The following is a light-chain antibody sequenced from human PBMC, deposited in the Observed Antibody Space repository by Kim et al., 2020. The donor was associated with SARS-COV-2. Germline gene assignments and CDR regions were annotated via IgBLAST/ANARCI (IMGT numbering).Light chain of an antibody. CDR1: SLRTYY. J-gene: IGLJ2*01. CDR3: ISRDNSADHVV. V-gene: IGLV3-19*01. CDR2: GKN. Sequence: SSELTQDPAVSVALGQTVRITCQGDSLRTYYASWYQQKPGQAPILVIHGKNNRPSGIPDRFSGSNSGNTASLTVTGAQAVDEADYYCISRDNSADHVVFGGGTQLTVL.